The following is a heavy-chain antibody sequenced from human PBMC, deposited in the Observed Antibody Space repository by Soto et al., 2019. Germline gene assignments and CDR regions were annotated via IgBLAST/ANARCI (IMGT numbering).Heavy chain of an antibody. V-gene: IGHV1-8*01. J-gene: IGHJ3*02. CDR1: GYTFTSYD. Sequence: ASVKVSCKASGYTFTSYDINWVRQATGQGLEWMGWTNPNSGNTGYAQKFQGRVTMTRNTSISTAYVELSSLRSEDTAVYYCTRGINYYDSGDDAFDIWGQGTMVTVSS. CDR2: TNPNSGNT. CDR3: TRGINYYDSGDDAFDI. D-gene: IGHD3-10*01.